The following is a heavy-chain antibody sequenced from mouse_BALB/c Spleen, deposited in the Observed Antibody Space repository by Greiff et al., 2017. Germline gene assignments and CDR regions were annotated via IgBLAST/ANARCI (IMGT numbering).Heavy chain of an antibody. CDR1: GYTFTSYW. Sequence: QVQLQQSGAELAKPGASVKMSCKASGYTFTSYWMHWVKQRPGQGLEWIGYINPSTGYTEYNQKFKDKATLTADKSSSTAYMQLSSLTSEDSAVYYGAGYDYDAFAYWGQGTLVTVSA. CDR3: AGYDYDAFAY. CDR2: INPSTGYT. D-gene: IGHD2-4*01. J-gene: IGHJ3*01. V-gene: IGHV1-7*01.